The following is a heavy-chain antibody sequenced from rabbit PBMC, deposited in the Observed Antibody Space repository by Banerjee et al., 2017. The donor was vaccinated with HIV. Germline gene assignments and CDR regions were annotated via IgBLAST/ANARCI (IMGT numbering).Heavy chain of an antibody. J-gene: IGHJ4*01. V-gene: IGHV1S40*01. CDR2: IDSGSSAFT. D-gene: IGHD1-1*01. CDR1: GGSFSRNYY. CDR3: ARDLTDVIGWNFGW. Sequence: QSLEEYVGDLAKSVASLTLTCIAFGGSFSRNYYMCLVRQAPGKGLEWIACIDSGSSAFTYFASWATGRFTISKTSSTTVTLQMTSLTVADTATYFCARDLTDVIGWNFGWWGPGTLVTVS.